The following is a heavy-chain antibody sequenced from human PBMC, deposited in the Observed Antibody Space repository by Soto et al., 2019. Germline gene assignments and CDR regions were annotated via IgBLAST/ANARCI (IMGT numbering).Heavy chain of an antibody. V-gene: IGHV1-24*01. CDR3: AHTGIAVSGDAFDI. Sequence: ASVKVSCKVSGYTLTELSMHWVRQAPGKGLEWMGGFDPEDGKTIYAQKFQGRVTMTEDTSTDTAYMELSSLRSEDTAVYYCAHTGIAVSGDAFDIWGQGTMVTVSS. CDR2: FDPEDGKT. J-gene: IGHJ3*02. CDR1: GYTLTELS. D-gene: IGHD6-19*01.